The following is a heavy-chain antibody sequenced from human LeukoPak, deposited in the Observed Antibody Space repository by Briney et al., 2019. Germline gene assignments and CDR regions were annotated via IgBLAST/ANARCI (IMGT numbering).Heavy chain of an antibody. V-gene: IGHV3-33*01. Sequence: GGSLRLSCAASGFTFSSYGMHWVRQAPGKGLEWVAVIWYDGSNKYYADSVKGRFTISRDNSKNTLYLQMNSLRAEDTAVYYCARGYSSSSLYFDYWGQGTLVTVSS. CDR3: ARGYSSSSLYFDY. J-gene: IGHJ4*02. D-gene: IGHD6-6*01. CDR1: GFTFSSYG. CDR2: IWYDGSNK.